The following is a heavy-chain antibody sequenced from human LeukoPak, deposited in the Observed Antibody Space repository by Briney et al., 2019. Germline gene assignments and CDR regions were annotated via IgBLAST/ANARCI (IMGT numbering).Heavy chain of an antibody. Sequence: GGSLRLSCAASGFTFSGYSMNWVRQAPGKGLEWVSSITSSNNYIYYGDSVKGRFTISRDDAKNSLYLQMNSLRVEDTAVYYCAKVAKYYYGSETYYFFEHWGQGTPVTASS. CDR2: ITSSNNYI. CDR3: AKVAKYYYGSETYYFFEH. CDR1: GFTFSGYS. D-gene: IGHD3-10*01. V-gene: IGHV3-21*01. J-gene: IGHJ4*02.